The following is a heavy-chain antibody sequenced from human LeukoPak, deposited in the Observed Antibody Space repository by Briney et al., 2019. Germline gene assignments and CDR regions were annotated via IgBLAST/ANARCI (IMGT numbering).Heavy chain of an antibody. D-gene: IGHD5-18*01. Sequence: ASVKVSCKASGYTFTSYYMHWVRQAPGQGIEWMGIINPGGGSTSYAQQFQGRVTMTTDTSTSTAYMELRSLRSDDTAVYYCARDSSYGPRYDYWGQGTLVTVSS. CDR1: GYTFTSYY. CDR2: INPGGGST. V-gene: IGHV1-46*01. CDR3: ARDSSYGPRYDY. J-gene: IGHJ4*02.